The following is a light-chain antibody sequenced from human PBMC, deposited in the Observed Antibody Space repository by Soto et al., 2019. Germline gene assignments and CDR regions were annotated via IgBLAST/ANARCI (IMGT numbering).Light chain of an antibody. J-gene: IGLJ1*01. Sequence: QSALTQPASVSGSPGQSVTISCTGTSSDVGGYNYVSWYQQHPGKAPKLMIYEVSNRPSGVSNRFSGSKSGNTASLTISGRQAEDEADYYCSSYKSGTFYVFGTGTKLTVL. CDR2: EVS. CDR1: SSDVGGYNY. V-gene: IGLV2-14*01. CDR3: SSYKSGTFYV.